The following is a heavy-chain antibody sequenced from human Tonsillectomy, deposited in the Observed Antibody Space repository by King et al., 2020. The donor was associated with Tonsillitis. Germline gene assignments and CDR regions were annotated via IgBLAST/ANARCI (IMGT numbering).Heavy chain of an antibody. CDR2: IRYDGTNK. D-gene: IGHD3-10*01. Sequence: VQLVESGGGVVQPGGSLRLSCAASGFTFSSYGMHWVRQAPGKGLQWVAFIRYDGTNKYYADSVKGRFTISRDNSKNTLYLQMNSLRGEDTAVYYCAEWSLGWFGESRHHSGLDVWGQGTTVTVSS. CDR3: AEWSLGWFGESRHHSGLDV. J-gene: IGHJ6*02. CDR1: GFTFSSYG. V-gene: IGHV3-30*02.